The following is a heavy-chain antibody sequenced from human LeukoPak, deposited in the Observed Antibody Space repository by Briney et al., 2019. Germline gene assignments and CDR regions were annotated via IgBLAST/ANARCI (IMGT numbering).Heavy chain of an antibody. CDR3: ARGVDTVLGYYHDY. J-gene: IGHJ4*02. D-gene: IGHD5-18*01. CDR2: VYNSGST. V-gene: IGHV4-59*01. Sequence: SETLSLTCTVSGVTITSYYWSWIRQPPGKELDWIGFVYNSGSTNYNPSLKSRVTISVDTSNNQFSLKLRSVTAADTAVYYCARGVDTVLGYYHDYWGQGTLVTVSS. CDR1: GVTITSYY.